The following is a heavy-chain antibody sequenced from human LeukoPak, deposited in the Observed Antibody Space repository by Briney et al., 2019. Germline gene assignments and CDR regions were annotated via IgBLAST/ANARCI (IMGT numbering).Heavy chain of an antibody. J-gene: IGHJ3*02. Sequence: ASVKVSCKASGGTFSSYAISWVRQAPGQGLEWMGRIIPILGIANYAQKLQGRVTMTTDTSTSTAYMELRSLRSDDTAVYYCARVGAVAVAFDIWGQGTMVTVSS. CDR3: ARVGAVAVAFDI. V-gene: IGHV1-69*04. CDR2: IIPILGIA. D-gene: IGHD6-19*01. CDR1: GGTFSSYA.